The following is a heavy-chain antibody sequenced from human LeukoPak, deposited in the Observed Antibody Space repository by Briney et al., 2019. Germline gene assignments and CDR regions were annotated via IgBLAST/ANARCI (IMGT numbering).Heavy chain of an antibody. D-gene: IGHD6-19*01. CDR3: ASSNSGSQYNWFDP. CDR2: IYNTGYT. V-gene: IGHV4-59*12. CDR1: GGSINNYY. J-gene: IGHJ5*02. Sequence: SETLSLTCTVSGGSINNYYWSWIRQPPGKGLEWIAHIYNTGYTNYNPSLKSRVTISLDTSKNQFSLKLSSVTAADTAVYYCASSNSGSQYNWFDPWGQGTLVTVSS.